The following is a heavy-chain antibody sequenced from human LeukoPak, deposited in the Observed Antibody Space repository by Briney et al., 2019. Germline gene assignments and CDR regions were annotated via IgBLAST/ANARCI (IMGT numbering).Heavy chain of an antibody. CDR2: ISSSSSTI. CDR1: GFTFSSYS. CDR3: ARGSSAMYHVY. Sequence: PGGSLGLSCAASGFTFSSYSTNWVRQAPGKGLEWVSYISSSSSTIYYADSVKGRFTISRDNAKNSLYLQMNSLRAEDTAVYYCARGSSAMYHVYCGQGTLVTVSS. V-gene: IGHV3-48*04. J-gene: IGHJ4*02. D-gene: IGHD6-19*01.